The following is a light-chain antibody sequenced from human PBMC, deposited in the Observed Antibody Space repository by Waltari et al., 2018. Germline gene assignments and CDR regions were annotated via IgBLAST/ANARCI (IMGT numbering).Light chain of an antibody. J-gene: IGLJ2*01. Sequence: QSALTQPDSVSGSPGQTITISCTGTSSDVGDYKYVSCYQQYPGKAPKVIIYDAINRPSGVSNRFSGSKSGNSASLTISGLQAEDEAHYFCASFISSTSGVFGGGTRLTVL. V-gene: IGLV2-14*03. CDR3: ASFISSTSGV. CDR2: DAI. CDR1: SSDVGDYKY.